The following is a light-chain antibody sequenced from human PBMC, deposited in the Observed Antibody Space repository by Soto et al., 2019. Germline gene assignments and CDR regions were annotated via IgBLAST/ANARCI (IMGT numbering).Light chain of an antibody. Sequence: QSVLTQPPSVSGAPGQRVTISCTGSSSNIGAGYDVHWYQRLPGTAPKVLIYGNNNRPSGVPDRFSGSKSGTSASLAIPGLQAEDEADYYCQSYDSSMSGSYVFGTGTKLTVL. V-gene: IGLV1-40*01. CDR3: QSYDSSMSGSYV. CDR2: GNN. J-gene: IGLJ1*01. CDR1: SSNIGAGYD.